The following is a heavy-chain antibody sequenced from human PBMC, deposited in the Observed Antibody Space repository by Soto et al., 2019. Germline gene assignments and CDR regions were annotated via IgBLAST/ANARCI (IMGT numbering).Heavy chain of an antibody. CDR3: AKDRRAAAGTAYYYGMDV. V-gene: IGHV3-23*04. D-gene: IGHD6-13*01. J-gene: IGHJ6*02. CDR2: ISGSGGST. CDR1: GFTFSSYA. Sequence: EVQLVESGGVVVQPGGSLRLSCAASGFTFSSYAMSWVRQAPGKGLEWVSAISGSGGSTYYADSVKGRFTISRDNSKNTLYLQMNSLRAEDTAVYYCAKDRRAAAGTAYYYGMDVWGQGTTVTVSS.